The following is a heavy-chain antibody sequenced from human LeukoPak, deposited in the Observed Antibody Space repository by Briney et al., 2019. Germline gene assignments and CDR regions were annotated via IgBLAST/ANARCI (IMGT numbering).Heavy chain of an antibody. V-gene: IGHV4-34*01. CDR1: GGSLSGYY. Sequence: SETLSLTCAVYGGSLSGYYWSWIRQPPGKGLEWIGEINHRGTTYYNPSLESRLTISLDTSKTQFSLKLNSVTPADTAVYYCARGGIADRPLDWGHGTLVTVSS. CDR3: ARGGIADRPLD. CDR2: INHRGTT. J-gene: IGHJ4*01. D-gene: IGHD6-6*01.